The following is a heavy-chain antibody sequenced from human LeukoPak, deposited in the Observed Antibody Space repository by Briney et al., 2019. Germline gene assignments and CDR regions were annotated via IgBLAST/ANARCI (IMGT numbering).Heavy chain of an antibody. J-gene: IGHJ4*02. D-gene: IGHD6-13*01. Sequence: GGSLRLSCAASRFTFRDFYMSWIRQAPGKGLEYVSYISNSGTTIYYADSVKGRFTISRDNSKNTLYLQMNSLRAEDTAVYYCAKGQRGQELVLDYWGQGTLVTVSS. V-gene: IGHV3-11*04. CDR1: RFTFRDFY. CDR3: AKGQRGQELVLDY. CDR2: ISNSGTTI.